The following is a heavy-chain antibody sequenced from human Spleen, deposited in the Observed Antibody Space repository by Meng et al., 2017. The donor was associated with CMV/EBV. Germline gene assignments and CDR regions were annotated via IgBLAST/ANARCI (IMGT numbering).Heavy chain of an antibody. V-gene: IGHV3-7*01. CDR3: AKAGDSSPRYYYYGMDV. CDR2: IKQDGSDK. CDR1: KMNFSSFW. Sequence: GESLKISCAASKMNFSSFWMSWVRQAPGKGLEWVANIKQDGSDKYYVDSVKGRFTISRDNAKNSLYLQMDSLRAEDTAVYYCAKAGDSSPRYYYYGMDVWGHGTTVTVSS. J-gene: IGHJ6*02. D-gene: IGHD2-21*02.